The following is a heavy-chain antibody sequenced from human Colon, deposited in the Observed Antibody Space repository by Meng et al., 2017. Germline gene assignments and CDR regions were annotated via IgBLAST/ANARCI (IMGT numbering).Heavy chain of an antibody. CDR1: GYTLTGHY. J-gene: IGHJ4*02. CDR2: INPDRGDT. V-gene: IGHV1-2*06. Sequence: QVQLVQSGAEGKKPGASGKVSCRASGYTLTGHYMHWVRQAPGQGLEWMGRINPDRGDTNYAQKFQGRVTLTRDTSINTAYMELTGLRSDDTAVYYCAKIHLGDSGLDYWGQGTLVTVSS. D-gene: IGHD2-21*02. CDR3: AKIHLGDSGLDY.